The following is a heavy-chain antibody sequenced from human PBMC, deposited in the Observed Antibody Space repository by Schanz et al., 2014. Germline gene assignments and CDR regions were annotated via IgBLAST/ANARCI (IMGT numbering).Heavy chain of an antibody. Sequence: QVHLVESGGGVVQPGRSLRLSCTGSRFTISRNPIHWVRQAPGKGLEWVAVIRYDGRNKNFVESVKGRFTISRDNSKDTLYLQMSGLTPEDTAVYYCARDAVTSVLTPGFYYWGQGTLVTVSS. CDR2: IRYDGRNK. J-gene: IGHJ4*02. CDR1: RFTISRNP. CDR3: ARDAVTSVLTPGFYY. D-gene: IGHD4-17*01. V-gene: IGHV3-33*08.